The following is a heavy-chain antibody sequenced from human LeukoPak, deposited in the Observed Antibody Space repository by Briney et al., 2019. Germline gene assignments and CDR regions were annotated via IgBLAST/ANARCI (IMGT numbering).Heavy chain of an antibody. J-gene: IGHJ3*02. D-gene: IGHD6-19*01. V-gene: IGHV3-30*03. CDR1: GFTFSSYA. CDR2: ISYDGSYK. Sequence: PGGSLRLSCAASGFTFSSYAMSWVRQAPGKGLEWVAVISYDGSYKYYADSVKGRFTISRDNSKNTLYLQMNSLRAEDTAVYYCARSSGWHGDAFDIWGQGTMVTVSS. CDR3: ARSSGWHGDAFDI.